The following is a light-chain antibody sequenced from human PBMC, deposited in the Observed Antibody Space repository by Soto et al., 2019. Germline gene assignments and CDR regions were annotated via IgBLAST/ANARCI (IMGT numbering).Light chain of an antibody. Sequence: DIQMTQSPSTLSGSVGDRVTITCRASQSISTWLAWYQQEPGKAPKLLIHKASSLQSGVPSRFSGSGSGTDFTLTISSLQPDDFATYYCQQYNSYPLTFGGGTKVDIK. CDR2: KAS. CDR1: QSISTW. V-gene: IGKV1-5*03. CDR3: QQYNSYPLT. J-gene: IGKJ4*01.